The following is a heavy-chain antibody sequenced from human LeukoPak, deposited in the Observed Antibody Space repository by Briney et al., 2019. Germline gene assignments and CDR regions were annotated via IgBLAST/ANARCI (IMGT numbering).Heavy chain of an antibody. CDR1: GGSISSSSYY. J-gene: IGHJ3*02. D-gene: IGHD5-24*01. Sequence: PSETLSHTCTVSGGSISSSSYYWGWIRQPPGKGREWIGSIYYSGSTYYNPSLKSRVTISVDTSKNQFSLKLSTVTAADTAVYYCARRNVEMATFDAFDIWGQGTMVTVSS. CDR2: IYYSGST. CDR3: ARRNVEMATFDAFDI. V-gene: IGHV4-39*01.